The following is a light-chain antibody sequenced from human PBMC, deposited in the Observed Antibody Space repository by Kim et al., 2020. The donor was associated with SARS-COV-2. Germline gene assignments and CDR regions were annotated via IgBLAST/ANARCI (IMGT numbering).Light chain of an antibody. CDR1: QSITSK. Sequence: SASVGSRVTITCRASQSITSKLNWYQQKPGKAPKVLIYGAFSLQSGVPSRFSGSGSGTDLTLTISSLQAEDFATYYCQQSYSIPHTFGQGTKLEI. J-gene: IGKJ2*01. CDR3: QQSYSIPHT. CDR2: GAF. V-gene: IGKV1-39*01.